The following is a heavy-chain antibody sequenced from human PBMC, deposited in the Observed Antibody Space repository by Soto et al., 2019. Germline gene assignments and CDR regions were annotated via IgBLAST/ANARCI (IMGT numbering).Heavy chain of an antibody. J-gene: IGHJ5*02. V-gene: IGHV4-39*01. D-gene: IGHD6-19*01. CDR2: IYYSGST. CDR3: ARHYSSGSRNWFDP. CDR1: GGSINSSSYF. Sequence: LSLTCSVSGGSINSSSYFWGWVRQPPGKGLEWIGSIYYSGSTYYNPSLRSRVTISVDTSKNQFSLKLSSVTAADTAVFYCARHYSSGSRNWFDPWGQGTLVTV.